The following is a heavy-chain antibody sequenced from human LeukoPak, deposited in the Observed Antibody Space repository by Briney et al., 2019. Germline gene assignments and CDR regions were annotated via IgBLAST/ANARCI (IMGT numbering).Heavy chain of an antibody. CDR1: GFTFSSYA. D-gene: IGHD2-2*01. V-gene: IGHV3-23*01. J-gene: IGHJ4*02. Sequence: GGSLRLSCAASGFTFSSYAMSWVRQAPGQGLEWVSAISGSGGSTYYADSVKGRFTISRDNSKNSLSLQMNSVRPEDTAVYYCARADRTSWFDYWGQGTLVTVSS. CDR2: ISGSGGST. CDR3: ARADRTSWFDY.